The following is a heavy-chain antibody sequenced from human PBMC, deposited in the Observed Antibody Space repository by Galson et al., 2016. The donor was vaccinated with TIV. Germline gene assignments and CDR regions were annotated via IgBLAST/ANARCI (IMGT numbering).Heavy chain of an antibody. Sequence: SLRLSCAASGFTFSSYAITWVRQAPGKGLEWISAISGGGGSTYHTDSVKGRFTISRDNSKNTVFLQMNSLRAEDTAVYYCAKSDSSGYNDGGRFVYWGQGTLVTVSS. V-gene: IGHV3-23*01. CDR2: ISGGGGST. CDR1: GFTFSSYA. CDR3: AKSDSSGYNDGGRFVY. J-gene: IGHJ4*02. D-gene: IGHD3-22*01.